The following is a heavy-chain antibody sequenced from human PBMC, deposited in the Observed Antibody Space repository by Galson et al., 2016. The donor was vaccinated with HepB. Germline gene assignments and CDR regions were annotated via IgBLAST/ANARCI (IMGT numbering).Heavy chain of an antibody. V-gene: IGHV1-69*13. Sequence: SVKVSCKVSGGRLRSYAISWVRQAPGQGLEWMGRIIPMSDVANHTQRFQDRVTITADGSTSTAYLERGSLTSEDTARYYCARDLGVLIIGGGLDIWGQGTIGTVSS. CDR1: GGRLRSYA. CDR2: IIPMSDVA. D-gene: IGHD3-3*01. CDR3: ARDLGVLIIGGGLDI. J-gene: IGHJ3*02.